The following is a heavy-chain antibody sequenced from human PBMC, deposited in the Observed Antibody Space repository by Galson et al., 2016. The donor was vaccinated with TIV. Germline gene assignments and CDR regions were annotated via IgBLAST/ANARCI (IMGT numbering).Heavy chain of an antibody. CDR1: GFTFNYHG. CDR3: ARDVHGNEVSDYFDH. CDR2: AWYDGSSA. D-gene: IGHD5/OR15-5a*01. Sequence: SLRLSCAASGFTFNYHGIHWVRQAPGKGLEWLAVAWYDGSSAYYADSVKGRFTISRDNSKNTVFLQTNSLRAADTAVYYCARDVHGNEVSDYFDHWGQGTLVTVSS. J-gene: IGHJ4*02. V-gene: IGHV3-33*01.